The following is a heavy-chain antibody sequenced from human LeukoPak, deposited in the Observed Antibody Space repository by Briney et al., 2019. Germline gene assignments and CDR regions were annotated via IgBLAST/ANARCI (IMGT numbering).Heavy chain of an antibody. Sequence: GGSLRLSCAASGFTFSSYSMNWVRQAPGKGLEWVSYISSSSSTIYCADSVKGRFTISRDNAKDSLYLQMNSLRAEDTAVYYCARDGGIVVVPAATYFDYWGQGTLVTVSS. CDR2: ISSSSSTI. CDR3: ARDGGIVVVPAATYFDY. V-gene: IGHV3-48*04. J-gene: IGHJ4*02. CDR1: GFTFSSYS. D-gene: IGHD2-2*01.